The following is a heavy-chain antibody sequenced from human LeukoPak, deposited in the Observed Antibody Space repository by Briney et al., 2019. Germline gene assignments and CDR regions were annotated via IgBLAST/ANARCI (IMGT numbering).Heavy chain of an antibody. D-gene: IGHD3-10*01. V-gene: IGHV1-8*01. J-gene: IGHJ4*02. CDR2: MNPNSGNT. Sequence: GASVKVSCKASGGTFTSYDINWVRQATGQGLEWMGWMNPNSGNTGYAQKFQGRVTMTRNTSISTAYMELSSLRSEDTAVYYCARCITMVRGVIITLGYWGQGTLVTVSS. CDR1: GGTFTSYD. CDR3: ARCITMVRGVIITLGY.